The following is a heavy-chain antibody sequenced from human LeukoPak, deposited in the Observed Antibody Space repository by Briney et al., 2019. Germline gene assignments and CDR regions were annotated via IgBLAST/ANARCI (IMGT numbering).Heavy chain of an antibody. Sequence: GGSLRLSCAASGSTFSNYAMSWVRQAPGKGLEWVSGIRGGGGSTDYADSVKGRFTISRDNSKNTLYLQMNSLRAEDTAVYYCAKDPHYDRAGYSFDPWGQGTLVTVSS. CDR1: GSTFSNYA. V-gene: IGHV3-23*01. CDR3: AKDPHYDRAGYSFDP. D-gene: IGHD3-22*01. J-gene: IGHJ5*02. CDR2: IRGGGGST.